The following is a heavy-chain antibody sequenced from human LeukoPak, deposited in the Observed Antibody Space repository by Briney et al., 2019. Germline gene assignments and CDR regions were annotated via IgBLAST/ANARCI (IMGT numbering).Heavy chain of an antibody. CDR3: ARGPPYYDILTGYYKHAFDI. J-gene: IGHJ3*02. D-gene: IGHD3-9*01. CDR1: GGSFSGYY. Sequence: PSETLSLTCAVYGGSFSGYYWSWIRQPPGKGLEWIGEINHSGSTNYNPSLKSRVTISVDTSKNQFSLKLSSVTAADTAVYYCARGPPYYDILTGYYKHAFDIWGQGTMVTVSS. CDR2: INHSGST. V-gene: IGHV4-34*01.